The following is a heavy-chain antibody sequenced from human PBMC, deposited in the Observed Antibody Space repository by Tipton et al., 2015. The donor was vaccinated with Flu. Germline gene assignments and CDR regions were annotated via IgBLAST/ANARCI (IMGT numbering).Heavy chain of an antibody. CDR1: GGSISSGSYF. V-gene: IGHV4-61*02. D-gene: IGHD6-19*01. Sequence: LRLSCIVSGGSISSGSYFWSWIRQPAGKGLQWIGRIYTNGRTNYNPSLESRVSISADTSKNEFSLSLSSVTAADTAMYYCARGPEQWLVNPHYFDYWGQGTRSPSPQ. CDR3: ARGPEQWLVNPHYFDY. CDR2: IYTNGRT. J-gene: IGHJ4*02.